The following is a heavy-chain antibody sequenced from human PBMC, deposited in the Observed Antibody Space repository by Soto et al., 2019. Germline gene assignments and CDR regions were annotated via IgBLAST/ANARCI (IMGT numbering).Heavy chain of an antibody. Sequence: LSLTCTVSGGSISSGGYYWSWIRQHPGKGLEWIGYIYYSGSTYYNPSLKSRVTISVDTSKNQFSLKLSSVTAADTAVYYCARVGSSGSRTAKPNYYYYGMDVWGQGTTVTVSS. CDR2: IYYSGST. CDR3: ARVGSSGSRTAKPNYYYYGMDV. J-gene: IGHJ6*02. V-gene: IGHV4-31*03. CDR1: GGSISSGGYY. D-gene: IGHD3-10*01.